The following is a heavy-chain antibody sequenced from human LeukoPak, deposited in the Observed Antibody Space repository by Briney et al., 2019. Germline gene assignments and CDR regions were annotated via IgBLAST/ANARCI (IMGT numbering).Heavy chain of an antibody. CDR3: ASDISNKGFDY. V-gene: IGHV3-11*04. CDR2: ISNIGSTT. CDR1: GLTLSNYY. Sequence: NPGGSLTLSCAPSGLTLSNYYMSWIRQPPGKGLEWVPYISNIGSTTRHAHSVKGRFTISRDNAKNPLYLQMNSLRAEDTAVYYCASDISNKGFDYWGQGTLVTVSS. J-gene: IGHJ4*02. D-gene: IGHD3-3*02.